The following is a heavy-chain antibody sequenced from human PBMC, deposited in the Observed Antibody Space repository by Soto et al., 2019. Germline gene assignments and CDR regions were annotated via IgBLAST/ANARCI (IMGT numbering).Heavy chain of an antibody. Sequence: QVQRVQSGAEWKKPGASVKVSCKASGYTFTSYGISWVRQAPGQGLEWMGWISAYNGNTNYAQKLQGRVTMTTDTSTSTAYMELRSLRSDDTDVYYCARDWGPFSGSYPHIDYWGQGTLVTVSS. CDR3: ARDWGPFSGSYPHIDY. J-gene: IGHJ4*02. D-gene: IGHD1-26*01. V-gene: IGHV1-18*01. CDR2: ISAYNGNT. CDR1: GYTFTSYG.